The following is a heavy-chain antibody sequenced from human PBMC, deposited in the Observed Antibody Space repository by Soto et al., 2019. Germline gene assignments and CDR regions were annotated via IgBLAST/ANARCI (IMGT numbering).Heavy chain of an antibody. CDR2: MNPGSGDT. J-gene: IGHJ5*02. CDR3: ATMANFGSLNWFDP. D-gene: IGHD3-10*01. Sequence: GASVKVSCKASGYTFTNNDVSGVRQASGQGLEWMGWMNPGSGDTGYAQKFQGRVTMTRDISIATAYMELSSLRSDDTAIYYCATMANFGSLNWFDPWGQGTLVTVSS. CDR1: GYTFTNND. V-gene: IGHV1-8*01.